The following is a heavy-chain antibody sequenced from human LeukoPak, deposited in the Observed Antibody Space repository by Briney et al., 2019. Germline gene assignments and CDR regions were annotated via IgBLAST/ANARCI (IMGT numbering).Heavy chain of an antibody. J-gene: IGHJ3*02. CDR3: PKSNGYGLADI. CDR2: IFYSGST. CDR1: GGSISSSSYY. Sequence: PSETLSLTCTVSGGSISSSSYYWGWIRQPPGKGLEWIGNIFYSGSTYYSPSLRSRVTISLDTSRNQFSLKLNSVTAADTAVYYCPKSNGYGLADIWGQGTMVTVSS. V-gene: IGHV4-39*07. D-gene: IGHD6-13*01.